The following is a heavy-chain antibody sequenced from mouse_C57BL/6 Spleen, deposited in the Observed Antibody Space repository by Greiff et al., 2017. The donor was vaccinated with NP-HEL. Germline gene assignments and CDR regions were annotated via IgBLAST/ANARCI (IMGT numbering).Heavy chain of an antibody. Sequence: QVQLQQSGAELVKPGASVKISCKASGYAFSSYWMNWVKQRPGKGLEWIGQIYPGDGDTNYNGKFKGKATLTADKSSSTAYMQRSSLTSEDSAVYFCARSSLYYGSSSWYFDVWGTGTTVTVSS. CDR1: GYAFSSYW. CDR3: ARSSLYYGSSSWYFDV. D-gene: IGHD1-1*01. J-gene: IGHJ1*03. V-gene: IGHV1-80*01. CDR2: IYPGDGDT.